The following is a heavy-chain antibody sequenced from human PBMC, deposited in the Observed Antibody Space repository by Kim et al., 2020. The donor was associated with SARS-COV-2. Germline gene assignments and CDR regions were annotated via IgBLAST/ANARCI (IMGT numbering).Heavy chain of an antibody. CDR3: ASTGHLRPPDYFDY. J-gene: IGHJ4*02. CDR1: GGTFSSYA. Sequence: SVKVSCKASGGTFSSYAISWVRQAPGQGLEWMGGIIPIFGTANYAQKFQGRVTITADESTSTAYMELSSLRSEDTAVYYCASTGHLRPPDYFDYWGQGTLVTVSS. CDR2: IIPIFGTA. D-gene: IGHD2-8*02. V-gene: IGHV1-69*13.